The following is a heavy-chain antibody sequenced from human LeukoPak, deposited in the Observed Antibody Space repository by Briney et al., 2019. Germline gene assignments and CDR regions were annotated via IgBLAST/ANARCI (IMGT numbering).Heavy chain of an antibody. D-gene: IGHD6-13*01. V-gene: IGHV3-23*01. CDR1: GFTFSSYA. CDR2: ISGSGGST. Sequence: GGSLRLSCAASGFTFSSYAMSWVRQAPGKGLEWVSAISGSGGSTYYADSVKGRFTISRDNAKNSLYLQMNSLRAEDTAVYYCARVSGSSWYWVYWGQGTLVTVSS. J-gene: IGHJ4*02. CDR3: ARVSGSSWYWVY.